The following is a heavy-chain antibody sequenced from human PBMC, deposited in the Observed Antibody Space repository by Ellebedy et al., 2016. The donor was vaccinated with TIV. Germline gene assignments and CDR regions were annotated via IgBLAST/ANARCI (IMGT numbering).Heavy chain of an antibody. CDR3: ARGRYDILTGYLAEYFQH. CDR1: GGSFSGYY. D-gene: IGHD3-9*01. Sequence: SETLSLXXAVYGGSFSGYYWSWIRQPPGKGLEWIGEINHSGSTNYNPSLKSRVTISVDTSKNQFSLKLSSVTAADTAVYYCARGRYDILTGYLAEYFQHWGQGTLVTVSS. J-gene: IGHJ1*01. CDR2: INHSGST. V-gene: IGHV4-34*01.